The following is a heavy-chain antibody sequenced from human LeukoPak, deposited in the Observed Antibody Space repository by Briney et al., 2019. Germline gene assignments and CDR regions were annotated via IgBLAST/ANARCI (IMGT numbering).Heavy chain of an antibody. Sequence: PSGTLSLTCTVSGGSMTHYFWNWIRQAPGKGLEWIGYTHTSGSPDYSRSLKSRVTISLDTFKNHFSLMLSSVTAADTAVYFCARATQRYCSGTTCFPYWFDTWGQGTLATVSS. V-gene: IGHV4-4*09. D-gene: IGHD2-2*01. CDR2: THTSGSP. J-gene: IGHJ5*02. CDR3: ARATQRYCSGTTCFPYWFDT. CDR1: GGSMTHYF.